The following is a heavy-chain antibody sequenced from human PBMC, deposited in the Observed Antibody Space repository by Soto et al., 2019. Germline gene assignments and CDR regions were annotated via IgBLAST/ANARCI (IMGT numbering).Heavy chain of an antibody. CDR3: SRLSYSSSWPNYYYGMDF. CDR1: GYTLTSYA. J-gene: IGHJ6*02. V-gene: IGHV1-3*01. D-gene: IGHD6-13*01. CDR2: INAGNFNT. Sequence: ASVKVSWKACGYTLTSYAMHWVRQAPGQRLEWIGWINAGNFNTKYSQKFQARLTITSDTSAITAYMELSSLRSEDTAVYYCSRLSYSSSWPNYYYGMDFSGQGTTVTVSS.